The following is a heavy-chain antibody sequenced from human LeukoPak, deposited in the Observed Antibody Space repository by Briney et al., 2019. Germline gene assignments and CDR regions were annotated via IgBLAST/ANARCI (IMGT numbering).Heavy chain of an antibody. CDR1: GYTFTDYY. J-gene: IGHJ4*02. V-gene: IGHV1-2*02. D-gene: IGHD2-15*01. CDR2: INPNSGGT. Sequence: ASVKVSCKASGYTFTDYYIHWVRQAPGQGLEWMGWINPNSGGTNYSQKFQGRVTMTRDTSISTAYMELSRLRSDDTAVYFCARELWVAATNYDSWGQGTLVTVSS. CDR3: ARELWVAATNYDS.